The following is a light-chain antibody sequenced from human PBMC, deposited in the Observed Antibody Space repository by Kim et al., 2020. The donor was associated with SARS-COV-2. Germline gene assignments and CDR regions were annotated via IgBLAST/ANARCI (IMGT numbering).Light chain of an antibody. J-gene: IGKJ1*01. Sequence: LPPGETASLSRGASPNIRSTCLAWYPQKPGQAPRLLIYGTSTRATGTPDRFSGSGSETDFTLTISRLEPEDFAVYFCQQYDTSRTFGQGTKVDIK. CDR2: GTS. CDR1: PNIRSTC. V-gene: IGKV3-20*01. CDR3: QQYDTSRT.